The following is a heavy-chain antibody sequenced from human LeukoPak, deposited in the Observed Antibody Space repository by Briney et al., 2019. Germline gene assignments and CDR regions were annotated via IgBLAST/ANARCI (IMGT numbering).Heavy chain of an antibody. CDR2: ISYDGSNK. D-gene: IGHD4-17*01. V-gene: IGHV3-30-3*01. J-gene: IGHJ4*02. Sequence: GGSLRLSCAASGFTFSSYAMHWVRQAPGKGLEWVAVISYDGSNKYYADSVKGRFTISRDNSKNTLYLQMNSLRAEDTAVYYCVLYGDFMWWGQGTLVTVSS. CDR3: VLYGDFMW. CDR1: GFTFSSYA.